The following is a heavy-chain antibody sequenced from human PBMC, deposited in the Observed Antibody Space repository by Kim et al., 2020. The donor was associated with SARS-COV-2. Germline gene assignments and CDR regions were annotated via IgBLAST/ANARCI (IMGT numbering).Heavy chain of an antibody. Sequence: GGSLRLSCAASGFTFSSYSMNWVRQAPGKGLEWVSSISSSSSYIYYADSVKGRFTISRDNAKNSLYLQMNSLRAEDTAVYYCARDFFFVGDGYNYYFDYWGQGTLVTVSS. CDR2: ISSSSSYI. CDR3: ARDFFFVGDGYNYYFDY. J-gene: IGHJ4*02. CDR1: GFTFSSYS. D-gene: IGHD5-12*01. V-gene: IGHV3-21*01.